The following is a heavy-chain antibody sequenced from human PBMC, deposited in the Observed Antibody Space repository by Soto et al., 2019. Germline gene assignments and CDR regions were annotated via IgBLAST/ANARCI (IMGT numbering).Heavy chain of an antibody. J-gene: IGHJ6*02. CDR3: AARLYSSSLMDV. CDR2: IVVGSGNT. Sequence: SVKVSCKASGFTFTSSAVQWVRQARGQRLEWIGWIVVGSGNTNYAQKFQERVTITRVMSTSTAYMELSSLRSEDTAVYYCAARLYSSSLMDVWGQGTTVTGSS. V-gene: IGHV1-58*01. CDR1: GFTFTSSA. D-gene: IGHD6-13*01.